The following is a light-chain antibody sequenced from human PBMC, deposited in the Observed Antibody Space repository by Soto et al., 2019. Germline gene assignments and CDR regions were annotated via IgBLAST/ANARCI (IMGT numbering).Light chain of an antibody. CDR2: DAS. V-gene: IGKV3D-20*01. CDR3: PKFDTFFT. CDR1: QSINNNY. Sequence: EIVLTQSPATLSLSPWERATLSCGASQSINNNYLAWYQQKPGLAPRLLIYDASTRAAGIPDRFSGSGSGTDFTLTISRLDLYVFAVYSSPKFDTFFTLGCLTNVDIK. J-gene: IGKJ3*01.